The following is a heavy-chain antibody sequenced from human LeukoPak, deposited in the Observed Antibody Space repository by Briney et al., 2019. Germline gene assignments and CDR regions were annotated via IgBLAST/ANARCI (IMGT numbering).Heavy chain of an antibody. Sequence: PSETLSLTCTVSGGSISSGGYYWSWIRQPPGKGLEWIGYIYHSGSTYYNPSLKSRVTISVDRSKNQFSLKLSSVTAADTAVYYCAISEGERYSSSSGDYWGQGTLVTVPS. J-gene: IGHJ4*02. CDR1: GGSISSGGYY. CDR3: AISEGERYSSSSGDY. CDR2: IYHSGST. V-gene: IGHV4-30-2*01. D-gene: IGHD6-6*01.